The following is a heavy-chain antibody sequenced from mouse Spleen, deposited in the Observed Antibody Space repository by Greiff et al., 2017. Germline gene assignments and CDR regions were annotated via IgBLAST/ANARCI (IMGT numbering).Heavy chain of an antibody. J-gene: IGHJ3*01. CDR2: IYPRSGNT. CDR3: AGDAWFAY. V-gene: IGHV1-81*01. CDR1: GYTFTSYG. Sequence: VKLVESGAELARPGASVKLSCKASGYTFTSYGISWVKQRTGQGLEWIGEIYPRSGNTYYNEKFKGKATLTADKSSSTAYMELRSLTSEDSAVYFCAGDAWFAYWGQGTLVTVSA. D-gene: IGHD3-3*01.